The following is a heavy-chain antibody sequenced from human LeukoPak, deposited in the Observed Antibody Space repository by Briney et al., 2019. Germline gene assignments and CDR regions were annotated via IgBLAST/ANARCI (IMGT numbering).Heavy chain of an antibody. CDR1: GFTFNTYT. CDR2: ISGSSGII. CDR3: TRDRQGPKLYEMHV. Sequence: GGSLRLSCAASGFTFNTYTMNWVRQAPGKGLEWVSYISGSSGIIDYADSVRGRFTISRDNAKNSLYLQMNSLRAEDTAVYSCTRDRQGPKLYEMHVWGQGTTVTVSS. J-gene: IGHJ6*02. V-gene: IGHV3-48*01. D-gene: IGHD3-10*01.